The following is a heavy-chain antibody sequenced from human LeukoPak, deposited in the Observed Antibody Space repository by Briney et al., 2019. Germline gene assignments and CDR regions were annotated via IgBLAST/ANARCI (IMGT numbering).Heavy chain of an antibody. CDR1: GVSFSTYY. CDR3: ARQLYGSDY. V-gene: IGHV4-34*01. D-gene: IGHD4-17*01. CDR2: VNHSGYT. J-gene: IGHJ4*02. Sequence: SETLSLTCAVSGVSFSTYYWSWIRQSPERGLEWNGEVNHSGYTNYNPSLKSRVTISVDTSKNQFSLKLSSVTAADTAVYFCARQLYGSDYWGQGTLVTVSS.